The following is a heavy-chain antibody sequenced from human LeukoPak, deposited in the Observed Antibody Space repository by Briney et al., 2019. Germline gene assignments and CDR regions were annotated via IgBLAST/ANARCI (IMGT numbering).Heavy chain of an antibody. CDR3: AGNFYDGSGYPTFDY. V-gene: IGHV3-74*01. Sequence: GGSLRLSCAASGFTFSTYWMHSVRQAPGKGLVWVSRINTDGSSTSYAASVMGRFTISRDNSENSLFLQMISLRPDDTAVYFCAGNFYDGSGYPTFDYWGQGALVTVSS. CDR2: INTDGSST. CDR1: GFTFSTYW. J-gene: IGHJ4*02. D-gene: IGHD3-22*01.